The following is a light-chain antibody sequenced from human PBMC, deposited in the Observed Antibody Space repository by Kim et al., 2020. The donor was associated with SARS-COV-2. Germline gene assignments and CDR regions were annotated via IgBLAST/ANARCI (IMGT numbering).Light chain of an antibody. Sequence: SVALGQTATMPCGGNNIENKNVHWYHQRPGQAPVLVMYRDKKRPSGIPERLSGSNSGDTATLTISRVEAGDEGEYYCQVWDSRAVVFGGGTQLTVL. CDR1: NIENKN. V-gene: IGLV3-9*01. CDR3: QVWDSRAVV. J-gene: IGLJ2*01. CDR2: RDK.